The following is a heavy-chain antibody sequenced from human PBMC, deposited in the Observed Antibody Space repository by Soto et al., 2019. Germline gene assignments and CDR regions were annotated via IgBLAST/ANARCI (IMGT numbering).Heavy chain of an antibody. CDR1: GFTFSSYS. CDR3: ARSMIVVVPTDY. J-gene: IGHJ4*02. V-gene: IGHV3-21*01. D-gene: IGHD3-22*01. Sequence: EVQLVESGGGLVKPGGSLRLSCAASGFTFSSYSMNWVRQAPGKGLEWVSSISSSSSYIYYADSVKGRFTISRDNAKNSLYLQMNSLRAEDTAVYYCARSMIVVVPTDYWGKGTLVTVSS. CDR2: ISSSSSYI.